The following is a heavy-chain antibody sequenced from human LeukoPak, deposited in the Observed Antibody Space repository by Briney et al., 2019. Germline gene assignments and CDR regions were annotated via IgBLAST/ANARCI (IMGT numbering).Heavy chain of an antibody. Sequence: PSETLSLTCAVYGGSFSGYYWSWIRQPPGKGLEWIGEINHSGSTNYNPSLKSRVTISVDTSKNQFSLKLSSVTAADTAVYYCARGDYDILTGADRLDYWGQGTLVTVSS. D-gene: IGHD3-9*01. CDR1: GGSFSGYY. V-gene: IGHV4-34*01. CDR3: ARGDYDILTGADRLDY. J-gene: IGHJ4*02. CDR2: INHSGST.